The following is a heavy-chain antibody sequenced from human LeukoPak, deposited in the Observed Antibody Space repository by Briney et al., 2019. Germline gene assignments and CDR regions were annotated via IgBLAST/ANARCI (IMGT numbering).Heavy chain of an antibody. D-gene: IGHD1-1*01. J-gene: IGHJ4*02. Sequence: ASVKVSCKASGYTFSSYDINWVRQATGQGLEWMGWTNPNSGNTGYAQKLQGRVTMTTDTSTGTAYMELRSLRSDDTAVYYCARIAERQLAYYFDYWGQGTLVTVSS. CDR2: TNPNSGNT. CDR3: ARIAERQLAYYFDY. CDR1: GYTFSSYD. V-gene: IGHV1-8*01.